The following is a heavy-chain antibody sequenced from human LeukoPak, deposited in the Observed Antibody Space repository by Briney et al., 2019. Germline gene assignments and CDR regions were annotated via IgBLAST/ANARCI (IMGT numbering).Heavy chain of an antibody. D-gene: IGHD3-10*01. CDR3: AKDQTVVRGELDI. Sequence: GGSLRLSWAASGFTFSSYAMSWVRQAPGKGLEWVSAISGSGGSTYYADPVKGRFTISRDNSKNTLYLQMNSLRAEDTAVYYCAKDQTVVRGELDIWGQGAMVTVSS. V-gene: IGHV3-23*01. CDR2: ISGSGGST. CDR1: GFTFSSYA. J-gene: IGHJ3*02.